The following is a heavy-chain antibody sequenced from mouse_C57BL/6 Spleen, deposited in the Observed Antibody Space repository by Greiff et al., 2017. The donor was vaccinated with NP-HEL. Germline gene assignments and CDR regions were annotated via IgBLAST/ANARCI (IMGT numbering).Heavy chain of an antibody. J-gene: IGHJ1*03. D-gene: IGHD1-1*01. V-gene: IGHV1-80*01. CDR2: IYPGDGDT. CDR1: GYAFSSYW. CDR3: ARGGFLGSFDV. Sequence: QVQLKQSGAELVKPGASVKISCKTSGYAFSSYWMNWVKQRPGKGLEWIGQIYPGDGDTNYNGKFKGKATLTADKSSSTAYMQLSSLTSEDSAVYFCARGGFLGSFDVWGTGTTVTVSS.